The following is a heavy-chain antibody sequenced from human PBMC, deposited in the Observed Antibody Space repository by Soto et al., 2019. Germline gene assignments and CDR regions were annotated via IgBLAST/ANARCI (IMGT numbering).Heavy chain of an antibody. CDR1: GFTFSSYA. Sequence: PGGSLRLSCAASGFTFSSYAMSWVRQAPGKGLEWVSAISGSGGSTYYADSVKGRFTISRDNSKNTLYLQMNSLRAEDTAVYYCAKVPYSSGWYAYYYYGMDVWGQGTTVIVSS. CDR2: ISGSGGST. V-gene: IGHV3-23*01. J-gene: IGHJ6*02. CDR3: AKVPYSSGWYAYYYYGMDV. D-gene: IGHD6-19*01.